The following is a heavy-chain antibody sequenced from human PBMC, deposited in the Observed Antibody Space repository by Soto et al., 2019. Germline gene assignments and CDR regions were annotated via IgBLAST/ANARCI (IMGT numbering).Heavy chain of an antibody. J-gene: IGHJ4*02. CDR2: IGLGSGYT. CDR3: AADATAWQHMVPSGY. V-gene: IGHV1-58*01. D-gene: IGHD2-8*01. Sequence: QMQLEQSGPEVKKPGTSVKVSCKASGFTFTSSAFQGVRQARGQLLEWIGWIGLGSGYTNYAQRFQDWLTLARDMSTATTYMELSRLTSVYTAISYCAADATAWQHMVPSGYGGQRTLVTDAS. CDR1: GFTFTSSA.